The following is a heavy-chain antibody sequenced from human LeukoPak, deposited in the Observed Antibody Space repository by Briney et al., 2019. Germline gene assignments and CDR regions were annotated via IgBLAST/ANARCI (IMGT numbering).Heavy chain of an antibody. CDR3: ARRLYQLPRMGDWFDP. V-gene: IGHV5-51*01. CDR2: IKPGESQS. Sequence: GESLKISCQVSGDTFTNFGIGWVRHMPGKGLEWVASIKPGESQSRYSRSLQAEVTISAAKSTPTVYLKWTSLRASDTAIYYCARRLYQLPRMGDWFDPWGQGTLVTVSS. CDR1: GDTFTNFG. J-gene: IGHJ5*02. D-gene: IGHD1-7*01.